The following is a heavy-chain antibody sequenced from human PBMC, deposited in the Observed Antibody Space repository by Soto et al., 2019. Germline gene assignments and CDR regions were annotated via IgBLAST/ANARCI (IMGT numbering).Heavy chain of an antibody. Sequence: EVQLVESGGDLVQRGGSLRLSCAASGFPFSSYWMHWVRHTPGKGLDWVARISGDGVTTYYADSVTGRFTVSRDNAKNTLYMQISGLRAEDTAVYYCARAYYGLLTGYYTDYWGQGTLVSVSS. J-gene: IGHJ4*02. V-gene: IGHV3-74*01. CDR3: ARAYYGLLTGYYTDY. D-gene: IGHD3-9*01. CDR1: GFPFSSYW. CDR2: ISGDGVTT.